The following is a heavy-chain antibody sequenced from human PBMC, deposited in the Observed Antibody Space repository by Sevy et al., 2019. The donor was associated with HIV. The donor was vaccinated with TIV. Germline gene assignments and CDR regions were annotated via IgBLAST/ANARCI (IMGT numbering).Heavy chain of an antibody. V-gene: IGHV3-21*01. J-gene: IGHJ4*02. D-gene: IGHD3-22*01. Sequence: GGALRLSCAASGFTFSSYNMNWVRQAPGKGLEWISSITGDSSYMYDADSVKGRFTISRDNAKNSLYLHMNGLRAEDTAVYYCARDRPTLNYHASSGYNYYFDSWGQGPLVTVSS. CDR1: GFTFSSYN. CDR2: ITGDSSYM. CDR3: ARDRPTLNYHASSGYNYYFDS.